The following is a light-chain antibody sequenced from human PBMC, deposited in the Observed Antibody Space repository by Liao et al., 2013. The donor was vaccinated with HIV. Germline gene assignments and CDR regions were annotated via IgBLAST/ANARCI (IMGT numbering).Light chain of an antibody. V-gene: IGLV3-1*01. CDR1: KLGDKY. J-gene: IGLJ1*01. CDR2: QDI. Sequence: SYEVTQPPSVSVSPGQTATITCSGDKLGDKYACWFQQKPGQSPVMVIYQDIKRPSGIPERFSGSNSGNTATLTISGTQPMDEADYYCLAWDSSLYVFGPGTKVTVL. CDR3: LAWDSSLYV.